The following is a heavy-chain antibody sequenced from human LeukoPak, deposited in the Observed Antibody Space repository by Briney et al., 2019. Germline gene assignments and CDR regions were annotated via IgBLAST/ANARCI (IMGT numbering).Heavy chain of an antibody. V-gene: IGHV4-61*08. CDR3: ARVSCSSTSCPRRDALDV. J-gene: IGHJ3*01. Sequence: SETLSLTCTVSGGSISSGGYYWSWIRQHPGTGLEWIGYIYYSGSTYYNPSLKSRVTISVDTSKNQFSLNLTSVTTADTAVYYCARVSCSSTSCPRRDALDVWGQGTMVTVSS. CDR1: GGSISSGGYY. CDR2: IYYSGST. D-gene: IGHD2-2*01.